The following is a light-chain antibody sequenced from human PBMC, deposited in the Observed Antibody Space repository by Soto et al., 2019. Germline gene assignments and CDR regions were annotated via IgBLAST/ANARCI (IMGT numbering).Light chain of an antibody. Sequence: DIVLTQSPGTLSSSQGERATLSCSASETIVNNYLAWYKQKTGQAPSLLIYGASSRYTGIPDRFSGSGSVTDFTLTISTLEPEDFLVYYCQQYDTSPAKFGQGTKVEIK. J-gene: IGKJ1*01. V-gene: IGKV3-20*01. CDR3: QQYDTSPAK. CDR2: GAS. CDR1: ETIVNNY.